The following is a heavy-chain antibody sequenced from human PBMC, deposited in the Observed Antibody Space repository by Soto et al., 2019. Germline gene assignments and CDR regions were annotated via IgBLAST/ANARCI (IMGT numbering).Heavy chain of an antibody. D-gene: IGHD3-9*01. CDR1: GGTFSSYT. V-gene: IGHV1-69*02. J-gene: IGHJ6*02. CDR2: IIPILGIA. Sequence: GASVKVSCKASGGTFSSYTISWVRQAPGQGLEWMGRIIPILGIANYAQKFQGRVTITADKSTSTAYMELSSLRSEDTAVYYCARVPHTTYYDILTGYYNRGRNYGMDVWGQGTTVTVSS. CDR3: ARVPHTTYYDILTGYYNRGRNYGMDV.